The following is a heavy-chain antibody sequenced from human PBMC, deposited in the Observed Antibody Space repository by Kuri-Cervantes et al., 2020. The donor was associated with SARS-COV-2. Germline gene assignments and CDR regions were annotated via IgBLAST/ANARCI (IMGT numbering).Heavy chain of an antibody. CDR1: GFTFSSYA. D-gene: IGHD6-25*01. CDR3: AKDNPHGSFDY. V-gene: IGHV3-23*01. Sequence: GESLKISCAASGFTFSSYAMSWVRQAPGKGLEWVSAISGSGGSTYYADSVKGRFTISRDNSKNTLYLQMNSLRAEDTAVYYCAKDNPHGSFDYWGQGTLVTVSS. CDR2: ISGSGGST. J-gene: IGHJ4*02.